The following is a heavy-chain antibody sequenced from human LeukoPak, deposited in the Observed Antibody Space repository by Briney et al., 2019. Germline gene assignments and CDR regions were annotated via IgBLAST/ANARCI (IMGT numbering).Heavy chain of an antibody. CDR1: GGSISSSNW. J-gene: IGHJ4*02. V-gene: IGHV4-4*02. Sequence: PSGTLSLTCAVSGGSISSSNWWSWVRQPPGKGLEWIGEIYHSGSTNYNPSLKSRVTISVDKSKNQFSLKLSSVTAADTAVYYCARGPYLTIFGVVIIGPSYDYWGQGTLVTVSS. D-gene: IGHD3-3*01. CDR3: ARGPYLTIFGVVIIGPSYDY. CDR2: IYHSGST.